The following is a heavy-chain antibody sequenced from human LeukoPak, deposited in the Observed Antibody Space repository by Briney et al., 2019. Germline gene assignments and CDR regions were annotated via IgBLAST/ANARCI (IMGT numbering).Heavy chain of an antibody. CDR1: GGSISSAVYY. CDR2: IYYSGST. J-gene: IGHJ4*02. Sequence: SETLSLTCSVSGGSISSAVYYWGWIRQPPGKGLGWIGSIYYSGSTYYNPSLKSRVAISVDTSKNQFSLRLTSVTAADMAVYYCASHGYSYGPDYWGQGTLVTVSS. V-gene: IGHV4-39*01. CDR3: ASHGYSYGPDY. D-gene: IGHD5-18*01.